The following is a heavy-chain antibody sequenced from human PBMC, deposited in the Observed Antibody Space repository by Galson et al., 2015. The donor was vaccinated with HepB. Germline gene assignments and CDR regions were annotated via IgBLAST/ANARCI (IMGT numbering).Heavy chain of an antibody. CDR3: AGRIYCSGGSCHGAGVDY. CDR2: ISAYNGNT. J-gene: IGHJ4*02. Sequence: VKVSCKASGYTFTSYGISWVRQAPGQGLEWMGWISAYNGNTNYAQKLQGRVTMTTDASTSTAYMELRSLRSDDTAVYYCAGRIYCSGGSCHGAGVDYWGQGTLVTVSS. CDR1: GYTFTSYG. D-gene: IGHD2-15*01. V-gene: IGHV1-18*04.